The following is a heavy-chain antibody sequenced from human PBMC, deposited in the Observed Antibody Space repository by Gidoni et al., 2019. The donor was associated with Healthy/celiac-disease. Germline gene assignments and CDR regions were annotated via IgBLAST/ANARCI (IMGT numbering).Heavy chain of an antibody. CDR3: ARVYYGSGSFSVPQYYFDY. Sequence: QVQLVQSGAEVKKPGASVKVSCKASGYTFTSYYMHWVRQAPGQGLEWMGIINPSGGSTSYAQKFQGRVTITRDTSTSTVYMELSSLRSEDTAVYYCARVYYGSGSFSVPQYYFDYWGQGTLVTVSS. V-gene: IGHV1-46*01. CDR1: GYTFTSYY. J-gene: IGHJ4*02. D-gene: IGHD3-10*01. CDR2: INPSGGST.